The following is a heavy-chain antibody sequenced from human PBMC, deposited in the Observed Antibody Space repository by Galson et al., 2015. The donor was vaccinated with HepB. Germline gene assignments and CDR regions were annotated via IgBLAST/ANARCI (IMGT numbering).Heavy chain of an antibody. V-gene: IGHV3-30-3*01. CDR2: ISYDGSNK. CDR1: GFTFSSYA. CDR3: ARGRVGRSGSYYYFDY. D-gene: IGHD1-26*01. Sequence: SLRLSCAASGFTFSSYAMHWVRQAPGKGLEWVAVISYDGSNKYYADSVKGRFTISRDNSKNTLYLQMNSLRAEDTAVYYCARGRVGRSGSYYYFDYWGQGTLVTVSS. J-gene: IGHJ4*02.